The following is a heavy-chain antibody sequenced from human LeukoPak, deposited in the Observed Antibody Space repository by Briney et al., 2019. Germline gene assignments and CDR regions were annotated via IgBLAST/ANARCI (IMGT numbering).Heavy chain of an antibody. CDR1: GGSISSYY. CDR2: IYYSGST. CDR3: ARARSGYDPPPGAFDI. V-gene: IGHV4-59*01. Sequence: PSETLSLTCTVSGGSISSYYWSWIRQPPGKGLEWIGYIYYSGSTNYNPSLKSRVTISVDTSKNQFSLKLSSVTAADTAVYYCARARSGYDPPPGAFDIWGQGTMVTVSS. D-gene: IGHD5-12*01. J-gene: IGHJ3*02.